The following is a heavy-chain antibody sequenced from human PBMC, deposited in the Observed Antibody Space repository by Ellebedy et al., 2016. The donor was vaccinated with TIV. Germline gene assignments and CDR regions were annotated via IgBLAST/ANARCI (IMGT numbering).Heavy chain of an antibody. CDR1: GFILSAYG. CDR2: TRFDGTNQ. CDR3: ARGGAMAYYYHALDV. D-gene: IGHD5-24*01. J-gene: IGHJ6*02. Sequence: GESLKISCAASGFILSAYGMHWVRQAPGKGLEWVAITRFDGTNQYYADSVKGRFTISRDNSKNTLYLEISSLRAEDTAVYFCARGGAMAYYYHALDVWGQGTRVTVPS. V-gene: IGHV3-33*01.